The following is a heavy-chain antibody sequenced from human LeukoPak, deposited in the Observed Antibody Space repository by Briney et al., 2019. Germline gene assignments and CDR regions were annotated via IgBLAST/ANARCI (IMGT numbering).Heavy chain of an antibody. CDR2: ISGSGGST. J-gene: IGHJ6*02. Sequence: GGSLRLSCAASGFTFSSYAMSWVRQAPGKGLEWVSAISGSGGSTYYADSVKGRFTISRDNSKNTLYLQMNSLRAEDTAVYYCAKGFHYYYYYGMDVWGQGTTVTVSS. V-gene: IGHV3-23*01. D-gene: IGHD3-10*01. CDR3: AKGFHYYYYYGMDV. CDR1: GFTFSSYA.